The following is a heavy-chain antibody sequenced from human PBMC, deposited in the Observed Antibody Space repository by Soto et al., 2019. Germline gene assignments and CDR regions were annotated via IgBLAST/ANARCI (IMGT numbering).Heavy chain of an antibody. J-gene: IGHJ6*02. V-gene: IGHV3-43*01. CDR3: AKVYSSSWYSEYYYYGMDV. Sequence: GVSLRLSYAASGFTFDDYTMHWVRQAPGKGLEWVSLISWDGGSTYYADSVKGRFTISRDNSKNSLYLQMNSLRTEDTALYYCAKVYSSSWYSEYYYYGMDVWGQGTTVTVSS. CDR2: ISWDGGST. CDR1: GFTFDDYT. D-gene: IGHD6-13*01.